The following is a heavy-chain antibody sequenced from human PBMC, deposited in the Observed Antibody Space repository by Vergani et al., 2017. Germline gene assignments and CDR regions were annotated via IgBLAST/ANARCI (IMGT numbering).Heavy chain of an antibody. CDR2: ISYDGSNK. J-gene: IGHJ4*02. Sequence: QVQLVESGGGVVQPGRSLRLSCAASGFTFSSYAMHWVRQAPGKGLEWVAVISYDGSNKYYADSVKGRFTISRDNSKNTLYLQMNSLRAEDTAVYYCARGPPSVSAAAGYWGQGTLVTVSS. CDR1: GFTFSSYA. D-gene: IGHD6-13*01. V-gene: IGHV3-30*01. CDR3: ARGPPSVSAAAGY.